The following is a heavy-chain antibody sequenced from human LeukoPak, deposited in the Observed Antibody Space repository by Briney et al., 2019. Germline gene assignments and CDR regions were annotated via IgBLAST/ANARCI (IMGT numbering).Heavy chain of an antibody. CDR1: GYSFTNYW. D-gene: IGHD5-18*01. CDR3: ARRGGYSYAGFDY. J-gene: IGHJ4*02. V-gene: IGHV5-51*01. Sequence: GESLRISCKGSGYSFTNYWVGWVRQMPGKGLEWMGIIYPADSDTRYSPSFQGQVTISADKSISTAYLQWSSLRASDTAMYYCARRGGYSYAGFDYWGQGTLVTVSS. CDR2: IYPADSDT.